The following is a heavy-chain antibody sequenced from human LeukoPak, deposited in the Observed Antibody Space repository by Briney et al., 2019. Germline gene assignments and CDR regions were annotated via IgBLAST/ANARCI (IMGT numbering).Heavy chain of an antibody. CDR3: ARAGSWYVLVSWDY. D-gene: IGHD6-13*01. J-gene: IGHJ4*02. Sequence: ASVKVSCKASGYTFTGYYMHWVRQAPGPGLEWMGWINPNSGGTNYTQKFQGRVTMTRDTSISTAYMELSRLRSDDTAVYYCARAGSWYVLVSWDYWGQGTLVTVSS. CDR2: INPNSGGT. V-gene: IGHV1-2*02. CDR1: GYTFTGYY.